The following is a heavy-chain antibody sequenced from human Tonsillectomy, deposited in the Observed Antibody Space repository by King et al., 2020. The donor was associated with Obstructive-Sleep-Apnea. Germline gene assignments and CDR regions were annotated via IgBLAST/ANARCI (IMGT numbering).Heavy chain of an antibody. V-gene: IGHV4-30-4*01. CDR3: ARAGGYSYGPHFEY. CDR1: GASISSGNYY. CDR2: IYYNRST. D-gene: IGHD5-18*01. Sequence: QVQLQESGPGLVKPSQTLSLTCTVSGASISSGNYYWSWIRQPPGKGLEWIGYIYYNRSTYYNPSLKSRVTISVYTSKKQFSLKLSSITAADTAVYYCARAGGYSYGPHFEYWGQGTLVTVSS. J-gene: IGHJ4*02.